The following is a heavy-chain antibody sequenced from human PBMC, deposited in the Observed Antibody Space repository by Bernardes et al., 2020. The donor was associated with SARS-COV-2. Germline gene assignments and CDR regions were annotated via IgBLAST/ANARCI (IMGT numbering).Heavy chain of an antibody. CDR1: GFTVSNNY. D-gene: IGHD6-13*01. Sequence: VGSLRLSCAASGFTVSNNYMSWVRQAPGKGPEWVSVIYPGGNTYSADSLKGRFSISRDNSKNTMFLQMNRLTTEDTAVYYCVRDYPDPADWGQGTLVTVSS. CDR3: VRDYPDPAD. J-gene: IGHJ4*02. CDR2: IYPGGNT. V-gene: IGHV3-66*01.